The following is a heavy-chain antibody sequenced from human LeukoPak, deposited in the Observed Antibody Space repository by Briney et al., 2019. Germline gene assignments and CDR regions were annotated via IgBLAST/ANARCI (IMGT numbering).Heavy chain of an antibody. CDR1: GFTFSSYG. CDR3: AKETGRWELE. D-gene: IGHD1-26*01. J-gene: IGHJ4*02. V-gene: IGHV3-30*18. CDR2: IPNDGSNK. Sequence: GGSLRLSCAASGFTFSSYGIHWVRQAPGKGLEWVAVIPNDGSNKYYADSVKGRFTISRDNSKNTLYLQMNSLRAEDTAVYYCAKETGRWELEWGQGTLVTVSS.